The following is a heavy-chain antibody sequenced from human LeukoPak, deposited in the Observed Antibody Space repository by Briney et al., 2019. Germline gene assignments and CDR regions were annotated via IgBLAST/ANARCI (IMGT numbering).Heavy chain of an antibody. D-gene: IGHD6-19*01. CDR2: ISGSGGST. J-gene: IGHJ4*02. V-gene: IGHV3-23*01. Sequence: GGSLRLSCAASGFTFSSYAMSWVRQAPGKGLEGVSAISGSGGSTYYADSVKGRFTISRDKSKNTLYLQMNSLRAEDTAVYYCAKGSGDSSAWFQLFDYWGQGTLVTVSS. CDR1: GFTFSSYA. CDR3: AKGSGDSSAWFQLFDY.